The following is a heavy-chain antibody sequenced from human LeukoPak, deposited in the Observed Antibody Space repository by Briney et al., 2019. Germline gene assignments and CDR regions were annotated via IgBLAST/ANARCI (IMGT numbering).Heavy chain of an antibody. J-gene: IGHJ4*02. D-gene: IGHD1-26*01. CDR2: IIPIFGTA. V-gene: IGHV1-69*13. CDR1: GYTFTSYG. CDR3: ARENRESGSYDY. Sequence: ASVKVSCKASGYTFTSYGISWVRQAPGQGLEWMGGIIPIFGTANYAQKFQGRVTITADESTSTAYMELSSLRSEDTAVYYCARENRESGSYDYWGQGTLVTVSS.